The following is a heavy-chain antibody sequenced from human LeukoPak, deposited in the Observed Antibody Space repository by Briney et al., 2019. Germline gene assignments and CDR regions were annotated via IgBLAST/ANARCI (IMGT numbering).Heavy chain of an antibody. CDR2: ISGSGGST. CDR3: ARVKQLVRVRYFDX. D-gene: IGHD6-6*01. J-gene: IGHJ4*02. V-gene: IGHV3-23*01. CDR1: GFTFSSYA. Sequence: LPGGSLRLSCAASGFTFSSYAMSWVRQAPGKGLEWVSAISGSGGSTYYADSVKGRFTISRDNSKNTLYLQMNSLRAEDTAVYYCARVKQLVRVRYFDXXXQGTXVTVSS.